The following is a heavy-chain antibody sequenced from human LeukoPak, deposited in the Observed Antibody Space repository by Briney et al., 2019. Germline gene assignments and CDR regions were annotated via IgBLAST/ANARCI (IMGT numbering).Heavy chain of an antibody. D-gene: IGHD2-2*01. Sequence: GGSLRLSCTASGFTFGDYAMSWFRQAPGKGLEWVSAISGSGGSTYYADSVKGRFTISRDNSKNTLYLQMNSLRAEDTAVYYCAKDPPDCSSTSCYVDPPGTDYWGQGTLVTVSS. CDR1: GFTFGDYA. V-gene: IGHV3-23*01. CDR2: ISGSGGST. J-gene: IGHJ4*02. CDR3: AKDPPDCSSTSCYVDPPGTDY.